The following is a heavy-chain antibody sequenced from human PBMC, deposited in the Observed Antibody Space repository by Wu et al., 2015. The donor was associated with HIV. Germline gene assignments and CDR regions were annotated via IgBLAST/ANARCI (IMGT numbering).Heavy chain of an antibody. V-gene: IGHV1-69*08. D-gene: IGHD2-15*01. J-gene: IGHJ5*02. CDR1: GGTFSSYT. Sequence: QVQLVQSGAEVKEDLGPSVKVSCKASGGTFSSYTISWVRQAPGQGLEWMGTIIPFFGTANYARQFQGRVTITADKSTSTTYMELSSLRNEDTAFYYCARAARENQRLGYCSGGFCHLPWWFDPWGQGTLVTVSS. CDR3: ARAARENQRLGYCSGGFCHLPWWFDP. CDR2: IIPFFGTA.